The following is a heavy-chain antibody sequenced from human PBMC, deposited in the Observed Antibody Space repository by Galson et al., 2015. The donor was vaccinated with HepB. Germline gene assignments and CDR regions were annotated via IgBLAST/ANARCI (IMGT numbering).Heavy chain of an antibody. CDR3: ARAEIAAAATFDY. J-gene: IGHJ4*02. D-gene: IGHD6-13*01. CDR2: ISSSSSYK. CDR1: GFTFSSYS. V-gene: IGHV3-21*01. Sequence: SLRLSCAASGFTFSSYSMNWVRQAPGKGLEWVSSISSSSSYKYYADSVMGRFTISRDNSKNTLYLQMNSLRAEDTAVYYCARAEIAAAATFDYWGQGTLVTVSS.